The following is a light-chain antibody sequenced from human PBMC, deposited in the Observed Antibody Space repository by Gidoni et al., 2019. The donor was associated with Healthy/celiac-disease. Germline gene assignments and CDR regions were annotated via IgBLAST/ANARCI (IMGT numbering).Light chain of an antibody. CDR1: SSDVGGYNY. Sequence: QSALTQPRSVSGSPGQSVTISCTGTSSDVGGYNYVSWYQQHPGKAPKRMSYDVSKRPSGVPDRFSGSKSGNTASLTISGLQAEDEADYYCCSYAGSYSVFGGGTKLTVL. CDR2: DVS. J-gene: IGLJ2*01. CDR3: CSYAGSYSV. V-gene: IGLV2-11*01.